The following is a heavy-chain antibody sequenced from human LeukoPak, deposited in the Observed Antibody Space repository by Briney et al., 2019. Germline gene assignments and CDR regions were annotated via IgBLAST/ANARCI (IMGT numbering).Heavy chain of an antibody. V-gene: IGHV4-34*01. D-gene: IGHD3-10*01. J-gene: IGHJ2*01. Sequence: SETLSLACALYGGSFSSYSWSWTWIRQTPEKGLEWIGEIIEKGNANYNPSLKSRVTIDLDTSKNQFSLKLTSMPAADTAMYYCARGYYPPRWYFDLWGRGTLVTVSS. CDR2: IIEKGNA. CDR1: GGSFSSYS. CDR3: ARGYYPPRWYFDL.